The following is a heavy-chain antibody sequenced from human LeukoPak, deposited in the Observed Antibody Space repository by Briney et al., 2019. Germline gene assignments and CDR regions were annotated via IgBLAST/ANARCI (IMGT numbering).Heavy chain of an antibody. Sequence: ASVKVSFKASGYTFTSYAISWVRQAPGQGLECVGWISAYNGNTYYAQNFQGRVTMTADTSTSTAYMELRSLRSDDTAVYYCARVSYNWFDPWGQGTLLTVS. V-gene: IGHV1-18*01. J-gene: IGHJ5*02. CDR1: GYTFTSYA. CDR3: ARVSYNWFDP. CDR2: ISAYNGNT. D-gene: IGHD6-6*01.